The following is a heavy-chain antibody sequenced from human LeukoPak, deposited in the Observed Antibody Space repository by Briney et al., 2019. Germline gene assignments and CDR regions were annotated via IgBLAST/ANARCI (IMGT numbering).Heavy chain of an antibody. J-gene: IGHJ6*02. D-gene: IGHD2/OR15-2a*01. CDR3: AKSLQGGAHVIYGGMDV. CDR2: IYSGGST. Sequence: GGSLRLSCAASGFTVSSNYMSWVRQAPGKGLEWVSLIYSGGSTCYADSVKGRFTISRDNSKNTLYLQMNSLRAEDTAVYYCAKSLQGGAHVIYGGMDVWGQGTTVTVSS. CDR1: GFTVSSNY. V-gene: IGHV3-53*01.